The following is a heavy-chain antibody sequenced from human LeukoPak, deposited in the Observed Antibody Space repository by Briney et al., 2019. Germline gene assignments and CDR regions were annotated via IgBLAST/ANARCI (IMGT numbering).Heavy chain of an antibody. CDR2: LHHSGST. CDR3: ARVGGYDSTGHYSVDY. V-gene: IGHV4-38-2*01. D-gene: IGHD3-22*01. Sequence: SETLSLTCAVSGYHITSTYWWGWIRQPPGRGLEWIGSLHHSGSTSYSPSLKSRVTISVDTSKNQFSLRLGSVAAADTAVYYCARVGGYDSTGHYSVDYWGQGTLVTVSS. J-gene: IGHJ4*02. CDR1: GYHITSTYW.